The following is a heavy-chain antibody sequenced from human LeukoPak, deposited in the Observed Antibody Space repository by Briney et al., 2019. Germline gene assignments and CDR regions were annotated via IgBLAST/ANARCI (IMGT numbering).Heavy chain of an antibody. Sequence: GGSLRLPCAASGFTFSSYWMSWVRQAPGKGLEWVANIKQDGSEKYYVDSVKGRFTISRDNAKNSLYLQMNSLRAEDTAVYYCARDENYDSSGYYSDWGQGTLVTVSS. J-gene: IGHJ4*02. CDR1: GFTFSSYW. V-gene: IGHV3-7*01. CDR2: IKQDGSEK. CDR3: ARDENYDSSGYYSD. D-gene: IGHD3-22*01.